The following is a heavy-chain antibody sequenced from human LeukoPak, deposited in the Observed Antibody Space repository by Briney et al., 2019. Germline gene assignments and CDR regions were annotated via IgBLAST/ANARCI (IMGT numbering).Heavy chain of an antibody. J-gene: IGHJ4*02. CDR1: GGSISSSSYY. D-gene: IGHD1-26*01. V-gene: IGHV4-39*01. Sequence: SETLSLTCTVSGGSISSSSYYWGWIRQSPGKGLEWIGSIYYSGSTYYNPSLKSRVTISVDTSKNQFSLKLSSVTAADTAVYYCARHYRYSGSYFGYWGQGTLVTVSS. CDR2: IYYSGST. CDR3: ARHYRYSGSYFGY.